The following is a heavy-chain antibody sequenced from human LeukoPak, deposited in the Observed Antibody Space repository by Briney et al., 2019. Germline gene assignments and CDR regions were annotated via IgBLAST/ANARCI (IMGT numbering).Heavy chain of an antibody. D-gene: IGHD3-22*01. V-gene: IGHV1-3*01. CDR3: ARTYPYYYDSSGYYYHDAFDI. J-gene: IGHJ3*02. Sequence: GASVKVSCKASGYTFTSYAMHWVRQAPGQRLEWMGWINAGNGNTKYSQKFQGRVTITRDTSASTAYMELSSLRSEDTAVYYCARTYPYYYDSSGYYYHDAFDIWGQGTMVTVSS. CDR2: INAGNGNT. CDR1: GYTFTSYA.